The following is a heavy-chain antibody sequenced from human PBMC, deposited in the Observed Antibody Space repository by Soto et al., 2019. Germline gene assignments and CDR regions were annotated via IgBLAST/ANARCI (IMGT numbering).Heavy chain of an antibody. CDR1: GGSISSYY. D-gene: IGHD6-19*01. Sequence: SETLSLTCTVSGGSISSYYWSWIRQPPGKGLEWIGYIYYSGSTNYNPSLKSRVTISVDTSKNQFSLKLSSVTAADTAVYYCARGYPGIALACQGGDYYCYYMDVWAKGTTVPVSS. CDR2: IYYSGST. J-gene: IGHJ6*03. CDR3: ARGYPGIALACQGGDYYCYYMDV. V-gene: IGHV4-59*01.